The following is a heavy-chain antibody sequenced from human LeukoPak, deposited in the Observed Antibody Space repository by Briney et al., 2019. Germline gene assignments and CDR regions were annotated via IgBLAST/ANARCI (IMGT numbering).Heavy chain of an antibody. CDR3: ARGLWLSLGAFDI. J-gene: IGHJ3*02. CDR1: GGSFSGYY. V-gene: IGHV4-34*01. Sequence: SETLSLTCAVYGGSFSGYYWSWIRQPPGKGLEWIGEINHSGSTNYNPSLKSRVTISVDTSKNQFSLKLSSVAAADTAVYYCARGLWLSLGAFDIWGQGTMVTVSS. D-gene: IGHD5-12*01. CDR2: INHSGST.